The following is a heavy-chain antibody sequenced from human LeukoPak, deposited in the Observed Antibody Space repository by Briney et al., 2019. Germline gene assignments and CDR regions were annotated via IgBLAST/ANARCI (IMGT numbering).Heavy chain of an antibody. J-gene: IGHJ3*02. CDR1: GFTFSSYA. V-gene: IGHV3-23*01. Sequence: GGSLRLSCAASGFTFSSYAMSWVRQAPGRGLEWVSAISGGGGNTYYADSVKGRFTISRDNSKNTLYLQMNSLRAEDTAVYYCGKNRYSGSLSPFDIWGQGTMVTVSS. CDR2: ISGGGGNT. D-gene: IGHD1-26*01. CDR3: GKNRYSGSLSPFDI.